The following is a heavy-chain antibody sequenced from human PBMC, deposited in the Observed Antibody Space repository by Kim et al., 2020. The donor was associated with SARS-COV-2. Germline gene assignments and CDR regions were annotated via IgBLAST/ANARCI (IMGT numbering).Heavy chain of an antibody. J-gene: IGHJ4*02. CDR2: ISGSGGST. CDR1: GFTFSSYA. CDR3: AKTPAYTYYYDSSSYYFDY. Sequence: GGSLRLSCAASGFTFSSYAMSWVRQAPGKGLEWVSAISGSGGSTYYADSVKGRFTISRDNSKNTLYLQMNSLRAEDTAVYYCAKTPAYTYYYDSSSYYFDYWGQGTLVTVSA. V-gene: IGHV3-23*01. D-gene: IGHD3-22*01.